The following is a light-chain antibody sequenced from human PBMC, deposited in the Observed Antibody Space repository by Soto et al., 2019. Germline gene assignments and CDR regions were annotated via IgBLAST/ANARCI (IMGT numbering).Light chain of an antibody. V-gene: IGKV3-20*01. CDR1: QTVSSSY. CDR3: QQYGRSPPVK. J-gene: IGKJ1*01. Sequence: EIVLTQSPGTLSLSPGERATLSCRAVQTVSSSYLAWSQQKPGQAPRLLIYGASTRAAGIPDRFSGSGSGTDFTLTISRLEPEDFAVYYCQQYGRSPPVKFGQGTKVDIK. CDR2: GAS.